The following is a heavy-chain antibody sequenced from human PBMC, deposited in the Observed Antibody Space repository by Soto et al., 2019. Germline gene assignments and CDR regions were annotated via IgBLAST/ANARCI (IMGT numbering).Heavy chain of an antibody. D-gene: IGHD1-26*01. V-gene: IGHV3-53*02. Sequence: EVQLVETGGDMIQPGGSLRLSCAVSGFSVSSNYMSWVRQAPGKGLEWVSLIYSGGTTSYADSVKGRFIISRDSSKNTLFLQMNSLRVEDTAVYYCARRYIVGVTGDYWGQGTRVTVSS. J-gene: IGHJ4*02. CDR2: IYSGGTT. CDR1: GFSVSSNY. CDR3: ARRYIVGVTGDY.